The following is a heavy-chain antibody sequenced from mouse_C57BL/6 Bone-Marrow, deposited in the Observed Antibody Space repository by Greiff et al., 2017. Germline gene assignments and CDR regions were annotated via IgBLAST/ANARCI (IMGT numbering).Heavy chain of an antibody. J-gene: IGHJ2*01. CDR3: TRTRGIDY. D-gene: IGHD3-3*01. CDR2: IDPENGDT. V-gene: IGHV14-4*01. Sequence: VQLQQPGAELVRPGASVKLSCTASGFNINDDYMHWVKQRPEPGLEWIGWIDPENGDTEYASKFQGKATIPAATSSNTTYLQLSSLTAADTAGYYCTRTRGIDYWGQGTTRTVSS. CDR1: GFNINDDY.